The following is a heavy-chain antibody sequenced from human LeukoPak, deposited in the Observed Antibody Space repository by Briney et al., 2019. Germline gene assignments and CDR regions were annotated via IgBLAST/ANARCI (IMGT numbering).Heavy chain of an antibody. J-gene: IGHJ4*02. CDR1: GFTFSSYA. Sequence: LAGGSLRLSCAASGFTFSSYAMTWVRQAPDKGLEWVSAISGSDGSTYYADSVKGRITISRDDSQNTLYLQMNSLSAEDTAVYYCAKVETSGGANCYALDYWGQGTLVTVSS. D-gene: IGHD2-2*01. CDR3: AKVETSGGANCYALDY. V-gene: IGHV3-23*01. CDR2: ISGSDGST.